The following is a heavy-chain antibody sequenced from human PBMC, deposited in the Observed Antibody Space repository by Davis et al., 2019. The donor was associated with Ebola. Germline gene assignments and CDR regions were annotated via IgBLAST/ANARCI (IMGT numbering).Heavy chain of an antibody. Sequence: GESLKISCVASGFTFSSYAMHWVRQAPGKGLEWVAVIAYDEVNSVKGRFTISRDNAKNSLYLQMNSLRAEDTAVYFCARGVAVGGFYFEYWGQGTLVTVSS. D-gene: IGHD6-19*01. J-gene: IGHJ4*02. V-gene: IGHV3-30-3*01. CDR1: GFTFSSYA. CDR3: ARGVAVGGFYFEY. CDR2: IAYDEVN.